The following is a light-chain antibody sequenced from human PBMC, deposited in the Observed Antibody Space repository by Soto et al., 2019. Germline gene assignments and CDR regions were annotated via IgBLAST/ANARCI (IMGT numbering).Light chain of an antibody. Sequence: ENVLTQSPGTLSLSPGERATLSCRASQSVSSSYLAWYQQKAGQAPRLLIYGASSRATGIPDRFSGSGSGTDFTLTISRLEPEDFAVYYCQQYGSSSWTFGQGTKVEIK. J-gene: IGKJ1*01. CDR1: QSVSSSY. V-gene: IGKV3-20*01. CDR3: QQYGSSSWT. CDR2: GAS.